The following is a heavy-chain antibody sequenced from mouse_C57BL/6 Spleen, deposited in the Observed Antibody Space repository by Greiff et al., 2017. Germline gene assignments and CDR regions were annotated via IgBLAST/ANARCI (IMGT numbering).Heavy chain of an antibody. Sequence: QVQLQQSGAELMKPGASVKLSCKATGYTFTGYWIEWVKQRPGHGLEWIGEILPGGGSTNYNEKFKGKATLTADTSSNTAYMQLSSLTTEDSAIYYCAVWMDYAMDYWGQGTSVTVSS. J-gene: IGHJ4*01. D-gene: IGHD2-10*02. CDR1: GYTFTGYW. CDR2: ILPGGGST. V-gene: IGHV1-9*01. CDR3: AVWMDYAMDY.